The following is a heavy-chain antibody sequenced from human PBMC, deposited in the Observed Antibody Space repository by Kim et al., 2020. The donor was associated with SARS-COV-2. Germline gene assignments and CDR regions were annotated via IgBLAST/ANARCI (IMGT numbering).Heavy chain of an antibody. CDR2: ISYDGSNR. J-gene: IGHJ4*02. CDR3: ARADSNGYYFDY. V-gene: IGHV3-30*04. D-gene: IGHD3-22*01. Sequence: GGSLRLSCAASGFTFTSYAMHWVRQAPGKGLEWVAVISYDGSNRYYADSVKGRFTISRDNSKNTLYLQMNSLRAEDTAVYYCARADSNGYYFDYWGQGTL. CDR1: GFTFTSYA.